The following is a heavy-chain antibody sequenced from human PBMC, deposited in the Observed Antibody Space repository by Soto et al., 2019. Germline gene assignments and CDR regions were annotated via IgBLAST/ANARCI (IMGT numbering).Heavy chain of an antibody. CDR1: GGSIRSGGYY. J-gene: IGHJ4*02. D-gene: IGHD2-15*01. V-gene: IGHV4-30-4*01. CDR2: IYYSGNT. Sequence: SETLSLTCTVSGGSIRSGGYYWSWVRQNPRRGLEWIGNIYYSGNTYYNPSLKSRLTISRDTSKNQFSRKLTAVTAADTALYYCGKVLVGATGHTDSDSWGPGTLVTVSS. CDR3: GKVLVGATGHTDSDS.